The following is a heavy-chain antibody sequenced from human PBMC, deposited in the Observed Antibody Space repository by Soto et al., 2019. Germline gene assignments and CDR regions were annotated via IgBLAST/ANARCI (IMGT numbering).Heavy chain of an antibody. CDR2: INPSGGST. J-gene: IGHJ5*02. CDR3: ARDARVVAATRWNWFDP. Sequence: ASVKVSCKASGYTSTRYYMHWVRQAPGQGLEWMGIINPSGGSTSYAQKFQGRVTMTRDTSTSTVYMELSSLRSEDTAVYYCARDARVVAATRWNWFDPWGQGTLVTAPQ. CDR1: GYTSTRYY. D-gene: IGHD2-15*01. V-gene: IGHV1-46*01.